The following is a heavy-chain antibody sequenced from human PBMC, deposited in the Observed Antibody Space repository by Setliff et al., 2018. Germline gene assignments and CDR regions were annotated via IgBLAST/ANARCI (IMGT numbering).Heavy chain of an antibody. D-gene: IGHD2-21*01. CDR2: ISSIGNS. V-gene: IGHV4-4*08. CDR3: ARERGFARYYGWWTHQSFDL. J-gene: IGHJ5*02. CDR1: GGSISYSS. Sequence: SETLSLTCTVSGGSISYSSWSWIRHPPAKGLEWVGCISSIGNSYYNPPPGSRLTITADTSNNQFSLNLIFVTAAATAVYYCARERGFARYYGWWTHQSFDLWGQGSLVTVSS.